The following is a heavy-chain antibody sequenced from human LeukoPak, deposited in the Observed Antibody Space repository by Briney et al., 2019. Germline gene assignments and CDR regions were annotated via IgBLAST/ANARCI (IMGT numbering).Heavy chain of an antibody. CDR2: INHSGST. J-gene: IGHJ6*04. CDR1: GGSFNNYS. V-gene: IGHV4-34*01. CDR3: ARSSRHYDFWSGFDYCDV. Sequence: SETLSLTCAVYGGSFNNYSWSWIRQPPGKGLEWIGEINHSGSTNYNPSLKSRVTISVDTSKNQFSLKLSSVTAADTAVYYCARSSRHYDFWSGFDYCDVWGKGTTVTVSS. D-gene: IGHD3-3*01.